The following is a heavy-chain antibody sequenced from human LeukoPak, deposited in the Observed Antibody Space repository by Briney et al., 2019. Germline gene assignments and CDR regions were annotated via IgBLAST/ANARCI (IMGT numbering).Heavy chain of an antibody. D-gene: IGHD5-12*01. V-gene: IGHV4-59*01. J-gene: IGHJ4*02. CDR1: GGSISSYY. Sequence: PSETLSLTCTVSGGSISSYYWSWIRQPPGKGLEWIGCIYYSGSTNYNPSLKSPVTIPVDMSKNQFSLELSSVTAADTAVYYCARGLLTTGYGRPLDFWGQGTLVTVSS. CDR2: IYYSGST. CDR3: ARGLLTTGYGRPLDF.